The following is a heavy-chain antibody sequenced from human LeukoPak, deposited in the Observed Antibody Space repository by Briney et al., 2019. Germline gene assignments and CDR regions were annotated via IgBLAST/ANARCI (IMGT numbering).Heavy chain of an antibody. D-gene: IGHD4-17*01. V-gene: IGHV4-34*01. CDR1: GGSFGGYY. J-gene: IGHJ2*01. CDR3: ARLPTVVRYFDL. Sequence: SETLSLTCAVYGGSFGGYYWSWIRQPPGKGLEWIGEINHSGSTNYNPSLKSRVTISVDTSKNQFSLKLSSVTAADTAVYYCARLPTVVRYFDLWGRGTLVTVSS. CDR2: INHSGST.